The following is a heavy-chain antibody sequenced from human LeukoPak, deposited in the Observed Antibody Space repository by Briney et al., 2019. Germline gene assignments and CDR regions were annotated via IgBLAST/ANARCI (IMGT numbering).Heavy chain of an antibody. J-gene: IGHJ4*02. Sequence: GGSLRLSCAAPGFTISTYWMSWVRKAQGKGLKWVSAISTRGGTTYYADSVKGRFTISRDDSKNTLYLQMNSLRVEDTAVYYCAKDRWVGATISHYFDYWGQGTLVTVSS. CDR3: AKDRWVGATISHYFDY. V-gene: IGHV3-23*01. CDR2: ISTRGGTT. D-gene: IGHD1-26*01. CDR1: GFTISTYW.